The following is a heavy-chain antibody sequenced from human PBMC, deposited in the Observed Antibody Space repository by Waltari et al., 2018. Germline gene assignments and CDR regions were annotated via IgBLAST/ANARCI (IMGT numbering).Heavy chain of an antibody. CDR2: IYYSGST. V-gene: IGHV4-39*07. Sequence: QLQLQESGPGLVKPSETLSLTCTVSGGSISSSSYYWGWIRQPPGKGLEWLGGIYYSGSTYATPSLKIRVTISVDTSKNQFSLKLSSVTAADTAVYYCARGEVGGNKSFDYWGQGTLVTVSS. J-gene: IGHJ4*02. CDR1: GGSISSSSYY. CDR3: ARGEVGGNKSFDY. D-gene: IGHD1-1*01.